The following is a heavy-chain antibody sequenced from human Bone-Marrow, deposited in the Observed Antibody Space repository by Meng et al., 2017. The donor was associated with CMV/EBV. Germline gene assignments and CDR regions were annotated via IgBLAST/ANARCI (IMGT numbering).Heavy chain of an antibody. CDR3: AKDWYYYYGMDV. CDR1: GFTFSSYG. Sequence: GGSLRLSCAASGFTFSSYGMHWVRQAPGKGLEWVAFIRYDGSNKYYADSVKGRFTISRDNSKNTLYLQMNSLRAEATAVYYCAKDWYYYYGMDVWGQGTTVTVSS. V-gene: IGHV3-30*02. J-gene: IGHJ6*02. CDR2: IRYDGSNK.